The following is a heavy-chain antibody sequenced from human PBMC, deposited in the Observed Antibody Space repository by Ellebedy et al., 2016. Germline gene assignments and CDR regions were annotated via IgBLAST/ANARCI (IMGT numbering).Heavy chain of an antibody. CDR1: GFTFSSYA. J-gene: IGHJ4*02. CDR3: AKDKLLSGYSSGWHDY. CDR2: ISYDGSNK. V-gene: IGHV3-30-3*01. Sequence: GESLKISXAASGFTFSSYAMHWVRQAPGKGLEWVAVISYDGSNKYYADSVKGRFTISRDNSKNTLYLQMNSLRAEDTAVYYCAKDKLLSGYSSGWHDYWGQGTLVTVSS. D-gene: IGHD6-19*01.